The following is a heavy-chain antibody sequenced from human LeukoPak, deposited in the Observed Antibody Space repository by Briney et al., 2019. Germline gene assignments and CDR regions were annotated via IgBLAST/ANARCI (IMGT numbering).Heavy chain of an antibody. Sequence: GGSLRLSCAASGFTFSDYYMSWIRQAPGKGLEWVSYISSSGSTIYYADSVKGRFTISRDNAKNSLYLQMNSLRAEDTAVYYCARALAPLGELSLGGYWGQGTLVTVSS. CDR3: ARALAPLGELSLGGY. D-gene: IGHD3-16*02. CDR1: GFTFSDYY. J-gene: IGHJ4*02. V-gene: IGHV3-11*01. CDR2: ISSSGSTI.